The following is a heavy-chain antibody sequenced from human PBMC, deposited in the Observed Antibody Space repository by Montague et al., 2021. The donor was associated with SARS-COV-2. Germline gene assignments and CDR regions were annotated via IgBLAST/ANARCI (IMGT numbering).Heavy chain of an antibody. CDR3: ARGGRRDIVLVVYDQWYGLDV. V-gene: IGHV4-61*08. CDR1: GGPFSGDGSFSGYY. Sequence: SETLSLTCAVYGGPFSGDGSFSGYYWTRIRQTPGKGLEWIGYIYYSGSTNYNPSLKSRVTISVDTSKNQFSLKLSSVTAADTAVYYCARGGRRDIVLVVYDQWYGLDVWGQGTTVTVSS. D-gene: IGHD2-8*02. CDR2: IYYSGST. J-gene: IGHJ6*02.